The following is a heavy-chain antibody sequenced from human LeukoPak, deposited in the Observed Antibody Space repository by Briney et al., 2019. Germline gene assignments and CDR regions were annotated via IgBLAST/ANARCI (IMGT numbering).Heavy chain of an antibody. J-gene: IGHJ4*02. CDR3: TRGPGYTYGSQYYFDY. Sequence: GGSLRLSCAASGFTFGDYAVSWFRQAPGKGLEWVAFIRSKAYIATTKYAASVKGRFTISRDDSKSIAYLQMNSLKTEDTAVYYCTRGPGYTYGSQYYFDYWGQGTLVTVSS. D-gene: IGHD5-18*01. V-gene: IGHV3-49*03. CDR2: IRSKAYIATT. CDR1: GFTFGDYA.